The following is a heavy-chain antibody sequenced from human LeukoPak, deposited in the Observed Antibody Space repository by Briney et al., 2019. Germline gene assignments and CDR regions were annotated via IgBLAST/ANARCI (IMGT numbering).Heavy chain of an antibody. CDR1: GFTFNTYA. J-gene: IGHJ4*02. CDR3: AKTYYYGSGTPKKRYYFDY. D-gene: IGHD3-10*01. CDR2: IRYDGSNK. Sequence: GGSLRLSCAASGFTFNTYAMSWVRQAPGKGLEWVAFIRYDGSNKYYADSVKGRFTISRDNSKNTLYLQMNSLRAEDTAVYYCAKTYYYGSGTPKKRYYFDYWGQGTLVTVSS. V-gene: IGHV3-30*02.